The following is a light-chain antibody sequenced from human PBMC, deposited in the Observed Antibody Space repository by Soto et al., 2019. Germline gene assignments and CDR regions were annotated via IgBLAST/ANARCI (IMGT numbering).Light chain of an antibody. CDR1: SSDVGGYNY. CDR3: SSYAGSNNFV. Sequence: QSALTQPPSASGSPGQSVTISCTGTSSDVGGYNYVSWYQHHPGKAPKLIVYEVSKRPSGVPDRLSGSKSGNTASLTVSGLQAEDEADYYCSSYAGSNNFVFGAGTKLTVL. J-gene: IGLJ1*01. CDR2: EVS. V-gene: IGLV2-8*01.